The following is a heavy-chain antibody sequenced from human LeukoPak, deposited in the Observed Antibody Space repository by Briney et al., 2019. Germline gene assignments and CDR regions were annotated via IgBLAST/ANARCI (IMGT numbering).Heavy chain of an antibody. CDR3: ARSDYSNYVCWNY. Sequence: ASVKVSCKASGYTFTGYYMHWVRQAPGQGLEWMGWINPDSGGTNYAQKFQGRVTMTRDTSISTAYMDLSRLTSDDTAVYYCARSDYSNYVCWNYWGQGTLVTVSS. V-gene: IGHV1-2*02. CDR1: GYTFTGYY. D-gene: IGHD4-11*01. J-gene: IGHJ4*02. CDR2: INPDSGGT.